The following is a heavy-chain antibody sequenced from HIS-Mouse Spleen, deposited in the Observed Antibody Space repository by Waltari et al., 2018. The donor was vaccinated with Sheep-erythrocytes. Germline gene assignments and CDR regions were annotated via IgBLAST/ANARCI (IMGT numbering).Heavy chain of an antibody. Sequence: QVQLVESGGGVVQPGRSLRLSCAASGFTFSSYAMHWVRQAPGKGLEGVAVISYDGSNKYYADSVKGRFTISRDNSKNTLYLQMNSLRAEDTAVYYCARVANLCFDYWGQGTLVTVSS. J-gene: IGHJ4*02. CDR3: ARVANLCFDY. D-gene: IGHD5-12*01. CDR1: GFTFSSYA. V-gene: IGHV3-30-3*01. CDR2: ISYDGSNK.